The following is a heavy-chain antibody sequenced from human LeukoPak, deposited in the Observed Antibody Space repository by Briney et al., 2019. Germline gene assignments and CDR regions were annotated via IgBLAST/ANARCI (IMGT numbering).Heavy chain of an antibody. J-gene: IGHJ2*01. CDR1: VGSLSSSSHY. D-gene: IGHD5-12*01. CDR3: VRRYSSWPFNYF. V-gene: IGHV4-39*01. Sequence: PSETLSLTCTVSVGSLSSSSHYWGWIRHPPGEGLEFIGNIYETGSTYYTPSLKSRVTIFVYTSKNQFSLRLSSVTAADTALYYCVRRYSSWPFNYF. CDR2: IYETGST.